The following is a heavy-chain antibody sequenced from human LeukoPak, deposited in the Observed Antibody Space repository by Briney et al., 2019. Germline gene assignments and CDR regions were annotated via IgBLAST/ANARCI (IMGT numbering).Heavy chain of an antibody. CDR1: GFTFSSYA. D-gene: IGHD3-22*01. V-gene: IGHV3-30*04. CDR2: ISYDGSKK. J-gene: IGHJ3*02. Sequence: GGSLRLSCAASGFTFSSYAMHWVRQAPGKGLEWVAVISYDGSKKYYADSVKGRFTISRDNSKNTLYLQMNSLRAEDTAVYYCAKGLLFTIIVVVNADAFDIWGQGTMVTVSS. CDR3: AKGLLFTIIVVVNADAFDI.